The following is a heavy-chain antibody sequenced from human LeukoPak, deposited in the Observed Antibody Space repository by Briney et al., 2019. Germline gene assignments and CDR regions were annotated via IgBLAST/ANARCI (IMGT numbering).Heavy chain of an antibody. V-gene: IGHV3-7*02. CDR3: ARQYSSSSEVDY. D-gene: IGHD6-6*01. J-gene: IGHJ4*02. Sequence: GGSLRLSCAASGFTFSSYWMTWVRQAPGKGLEWVANIKQDGSENYYVDSVKGRFTVSRDNAKISLYLQMSSLRAEDTAVYYCARQYSSSSEVDYWGQGTLVTVSS. CDR2: IKQDGSEN. CDR1: GFTFSSYW.